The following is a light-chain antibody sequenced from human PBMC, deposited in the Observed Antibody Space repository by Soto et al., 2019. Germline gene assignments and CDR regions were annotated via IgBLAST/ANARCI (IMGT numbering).Light chain of an antibody. Sequence: QSALTQPASVSGSPGQSITISCTGTSSDIGGYNFVSWYQQHPGKAPKLIIYEVNNRPSGLSNRFSGSKSGNTASLTISGLQSEDEADYYCSSYTSSSTWVFGGGTKLTVL. J-gene: IGLJ3*02. CDR3: SSYTSSSTWV. CDR2: EVN. V-gene: IGLV2-14*01. CDR1: SSDIGGYNF.